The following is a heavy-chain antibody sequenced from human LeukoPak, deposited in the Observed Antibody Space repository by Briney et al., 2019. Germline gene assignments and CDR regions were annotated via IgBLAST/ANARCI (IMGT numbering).Heavy chain of an antibody. CDR3: ARGSRGGTHY. Sequence: SKTLSLTCTVSGGSISSYYWSWIRQPPGKGLEWIGYIYYSGSTNYNPSLKSRVTISVDTSKNQFSLKLSSVTAADTAVYYCARGSRGGTHYWGQGTLVTVSS. J-gene: IGHJ4*02. CDR1: GGSISSYY. CDR2: IYYSGST. V-gene: IGHV4-59*01. D-gene: IGHD2-2*01.